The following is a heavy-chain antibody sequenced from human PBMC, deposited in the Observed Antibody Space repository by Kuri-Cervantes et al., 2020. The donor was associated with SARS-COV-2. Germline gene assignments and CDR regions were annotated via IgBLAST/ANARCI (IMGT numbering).Heavy chain of an antibody. J-gene: IGHJ6*03. Sequence: GESLKIPCAASGFTFSGYAMDWVHQAPGKGLEWVALISYDGSIKYYADSVKVRFTISRDNSKNTLYLQKNSLTDDDTAVCYWARAAGYTARFGPSYYLDVWGKGTTVTVSS. V-gene: IGHV3-30*04. CDR3: ARAAGYTARFGPSYYLDV. CDR1: GFTFSGYA. D-gene: IGHD1-1*01. CDR2: ISYDGSIK.